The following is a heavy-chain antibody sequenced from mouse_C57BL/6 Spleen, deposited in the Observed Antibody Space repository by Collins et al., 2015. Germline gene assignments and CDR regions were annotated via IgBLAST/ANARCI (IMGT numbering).Heavy chain of an antibody. D-gene: IGHD2-2*01. CDR3: ASGLSHWYFDV. CDR1: GYTFTSYW. Sequence: QVQLQQPGAELVKPGASVKLSCKASGYTFTSYWMQWVKQRPGQGLGWIGEIDPSDSYTNYNQKFKGKATLTVDTSSSTAYMQLSSLTSEDSAVYYCASGLSHWYFDVWGTGTTVTVSS. J-gene: IGHJ1*03. V-gene: IGHV1-50*01. CDR2: IDPSDSYT.